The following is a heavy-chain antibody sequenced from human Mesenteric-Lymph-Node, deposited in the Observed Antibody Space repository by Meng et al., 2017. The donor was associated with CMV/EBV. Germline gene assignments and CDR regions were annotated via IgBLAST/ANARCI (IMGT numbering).Heavy chain of an antibody. Sequence: SLKISCAASGFTFDDYAMHWVRQAPGKGLEWVSGISWNSGSIGYADSVKGRFTISRDNAKNSPYLQMNSLRAEDTAIYYCANFLGTWGQGTLVTVSS. J-gene: IGHJ5*02. CDR3: ANFLGT. CDR2: ISWNSGSI. D-gene: IGHD3-10*01. V-gene: IGHV3-9*01. CDR1: GFTFDDYA.